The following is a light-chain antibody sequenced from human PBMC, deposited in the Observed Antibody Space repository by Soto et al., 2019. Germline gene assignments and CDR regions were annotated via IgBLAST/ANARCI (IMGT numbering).Light chain of an antibody. CDR2: WAS. CDR3: EQYYSSPRT. J-gene: IGKJ2*01. V-gene: IGKV4-1*01. Sequence: DIVMTQSPDSLAVSLGERATINCKSSQSVLYSSTNKNYLAWYQQKAGQPPKLLIYWASTRESGVPDRISGCGSVRDFVLTISSLEDEDVAVYYCEQYYSSPRTFGQGTKLEIK. CDR1: QSVLYSSTNKNY.